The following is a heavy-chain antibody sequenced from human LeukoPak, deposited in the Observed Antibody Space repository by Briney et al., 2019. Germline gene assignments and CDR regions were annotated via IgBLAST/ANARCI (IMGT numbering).Heavy chain of an antibody. J-gene: IGHJ3*02. D-gene: IGHD3-22*01. CDR1: GYTFTGYY. CDR3: ARPRDYYDSSPAFDI. V-gene: IGHV1-2*02. Sequence: GASVKVSCKASGYTFTGYYMHWVRQAPGQGLEWMGWINPNSGGTNYAQKFQGRVTMTRDTSISTAYMELSRLRSDDTAVYYCARPRDYYDSSPAFDIWGQGTMVTVSS. CDR2: INPNSGGT.